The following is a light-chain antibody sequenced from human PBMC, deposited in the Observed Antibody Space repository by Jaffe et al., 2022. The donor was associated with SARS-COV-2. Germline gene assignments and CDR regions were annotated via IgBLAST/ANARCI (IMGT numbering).Light chain of an antibody. Sequence: EIVMTQSPLSLPVTPGEPASISCRSSQSLLHSNGYNYLDWYLQKPGQSPQLLISLGSNRASGVPDRFSGSGSGTDFTLKISRVEAEDVGVYYCMQALQTPLFGGGTKVEIK. J-gene: IGKJ4*01. CDR2: LGS. CDR1: QSLLHSNGYNY. CDR3: MQALQTPL. V-gene: IGKV2-28*01.